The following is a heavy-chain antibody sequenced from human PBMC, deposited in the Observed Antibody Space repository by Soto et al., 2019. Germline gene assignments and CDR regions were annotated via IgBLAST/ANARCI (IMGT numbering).Heavy chain of an antibody. CDR3: AHRHRASGGLFDY. Sequence: QITLKESGPTLVKPTQTLTLTCTFSGFSLDTSGVAVGWIRQPPGKGLEWRSVIYWDDDKRSSPSLRSRLTITKDTSKNQVVLKMTNMDPADTATYYCAHRHRASGGLFDYWGQGTLVTVSS. D-gene: IGHD3-10*01. V-gene: IGHV2-5*02. J-gene: IGHJ4*02. CDR1: GFSLDTSGVA. CDR2: IYWDDDK.